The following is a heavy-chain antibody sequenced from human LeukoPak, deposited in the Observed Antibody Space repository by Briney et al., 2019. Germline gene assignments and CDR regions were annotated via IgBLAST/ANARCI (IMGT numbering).Heavy chain of an antibody. V-gene: IGHV3-23*01. Sequence: GGSLRLSCAASGFTFSSYAMSWVRQAPGKGLEWVAAISGSGGSTYYADSVKGRFTISRDNSKNTLYLQMNSLRAEDTGVYYCAKDPKYYDSRFDYWGQGTLGTVSS. CDR3: AKDPKYYDSRFDY. J-gene: IGHJ4*02. D-gene: IGHD3-22*01. CDR1: GFTFSSYA. CDR2: ISGSGGST.